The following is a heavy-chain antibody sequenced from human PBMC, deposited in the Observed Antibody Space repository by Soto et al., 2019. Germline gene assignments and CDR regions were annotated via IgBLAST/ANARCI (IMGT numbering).Heavy chain of an antibody. CDR1: GGTFSSYA. Sequence: SVKVSCKASGGTFSSYAISWVRQAPGQGLEWMGGIIPIFGTANYSQKFQGRVTITADESMSTAYMELSSLRSEDTAVYYCARSYYYGSGSYYYYYGMDVWGQGTTVTVSS. CDR2: IIPIFGTA. D-gene: IGHD3-10*01. CDR3: ARSYYYGSGSYYYYYGMDV. V-gene: IGHV1-69*13. J-gene: IGHJ6*02.